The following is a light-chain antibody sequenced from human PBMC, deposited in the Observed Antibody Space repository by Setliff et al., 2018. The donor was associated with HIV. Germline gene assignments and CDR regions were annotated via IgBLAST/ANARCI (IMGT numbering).Light chain of an antibody. CDR1: TSDVGAYNY. Sequence: QSVLTQPPSASGSPGQSVTISCTGTTSDVGAYNYVSWYQQHPGKAPKLIIYEVTKRPSGVPDRFSGSKSGNTASLTVSGLQAEDEADYYCASYAGDGVHDIYVFGTGTKGTVL. CDR2: EVT. J-gene: IGLJ1*01. CDR3: ASYAGDGVHDIYV. V-gene: IGLV2-8*01.